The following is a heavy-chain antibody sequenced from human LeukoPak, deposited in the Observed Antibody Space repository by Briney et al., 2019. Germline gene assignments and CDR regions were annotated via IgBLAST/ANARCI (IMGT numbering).Heavy chain of an antibody. J-gene: IGHJ4*03. D-gene: IGHD2-21*02. CDR3: ARGATISETGYFDF. V-gene: IGHV4-34*01. Sequence: SETLSLTCAVYGGSFSRYYWSWIRQSPGKGLEWIAEIDHRGDTNYNPSVKSRVTISVDASKNQFSLKVRSLSAADTAVYYCARGATISETGYFDFWGQGTPVTVSS. CDR1: GGSFSRYY. CDR2: IDHRGDT.